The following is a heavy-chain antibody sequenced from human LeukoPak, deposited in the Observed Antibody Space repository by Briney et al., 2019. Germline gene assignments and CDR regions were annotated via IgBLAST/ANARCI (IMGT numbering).Heavy chain of an antibody. Sequence: PGGSLRLSCAASGFTFSSYSMNWVRQAPGKGLEWVSSISSSSYIYYADSVKGRFTISRDNSKNTLYLQMNSLRAEDTAVYYCAKGLVPAAIGVYFDYWGQGTLVTVSS. V-gene: IGHV3-21*04. CDR3: AKGLVPAAIGVYFDY. CDR1: GFTFSSYS. CDR2: ISSSSYI. D-gene: IGHD2-2*02. J-gene: IGHJ4*02.